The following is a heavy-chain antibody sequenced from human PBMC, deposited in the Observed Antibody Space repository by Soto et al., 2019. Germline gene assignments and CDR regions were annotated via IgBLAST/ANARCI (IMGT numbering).Heavy chain of an antibody. D-gene: IGHD3-22*01. CDR1: GFTFSSYG. V-gene: IGHV3-30*18. CDR3: AKAQGIDDSSPFDY. Sequence: GGSLRLSCAASGFTFSSYGMHWVRQAPGKGLEWVAVISYDGSNKYYADSVKGRFTISRDNSKNTLYLQMNSLRAEDTAVYYCAKAQGIDDSSPFDYWGQGTLVTVSS. J-gene: IGHJ4*02. CDR2: ISYDGSNK.